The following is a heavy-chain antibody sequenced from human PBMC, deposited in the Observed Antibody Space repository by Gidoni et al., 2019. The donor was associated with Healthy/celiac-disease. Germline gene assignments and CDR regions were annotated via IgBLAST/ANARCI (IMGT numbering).Heavy chain of an antibody. CDR2: IWYDGSNK. Sequence: QVQLVESGGGVVQPGRSLSLSCAASGFTFSSYGMHWVRQAPGKGLEWVAVIWYDGSNKYYADSVKGRFTISRDNSKNTLYLQMNSLRAEDTAVYYCARFKSRGYYYGMDVWGQGTTVTVSS. J-gene: IGHJ6*02. V-gene: IGHV3-33*01. CDR1: GFTFSSYG. CDR3: ARFKSRGYYYGMDV.